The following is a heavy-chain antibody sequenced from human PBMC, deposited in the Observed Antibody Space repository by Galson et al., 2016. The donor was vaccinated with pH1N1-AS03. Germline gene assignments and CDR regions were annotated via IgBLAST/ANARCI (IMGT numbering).Heavy chain of an antibody. V-gene: IGHV3-30*03. CDR1: QATFSSYG. CDR2: ISSDGSET. CDR3: ARDSPTTLIGGEV. J-gene: IGHJ4*02. D-gene: IGHD2-21*01. Sequence: SLRLSCAASQATFSSYGMHWVRQAPGGGLEWVSFISSDGSETYYADSVKGRFTVSRDSGKNSVELQMNSLGAEDTAVYYCARDSPTTLIGGEVWGQGTLVTVSS.